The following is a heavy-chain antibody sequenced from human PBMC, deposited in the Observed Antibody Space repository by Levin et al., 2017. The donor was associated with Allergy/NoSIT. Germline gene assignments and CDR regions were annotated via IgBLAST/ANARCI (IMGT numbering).Heavy chain of an antibody. D-gene: IGHD4-17*01. CDR2: IYYSGST. J-gene: IGHJ3*02. CDR1: GGSISSGDYY. CDR3: ARGWLRWLNAFDI. Sequence: PSETLSLTCTVSGGSISSGDYYWSWIRQPPGKGLEWIGYIYYSGSTYYNPSLKSRVTISVDTSKNQFSLKLSSVTAADTAVYYCARGWLRWLNAFDIWGQGTMVTVSS. V-gene: IGHV4-30-4*01.